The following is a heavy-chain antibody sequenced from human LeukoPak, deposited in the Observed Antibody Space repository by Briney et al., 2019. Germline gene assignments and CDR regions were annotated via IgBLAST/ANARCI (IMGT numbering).Heavy chain of an antibody. J-gene: IGHJ5*01. V-gene: IGHV3-48*01. D-gene: IGHD3-10*01. CDR3: ARGTYHNWFDS. CDR1: GFTFSSYS. CDR2: ISSSSSTI. Sequence: GGSLRLSCAASGFTFSSYSMNWVRQAPGKGLEWVSYISSSSSTIYYADSVKGRFTISRDNAKNSLYLQMNSLRAEDTAFYYCARGTYHNWFDSWGQGTLVTVSS.